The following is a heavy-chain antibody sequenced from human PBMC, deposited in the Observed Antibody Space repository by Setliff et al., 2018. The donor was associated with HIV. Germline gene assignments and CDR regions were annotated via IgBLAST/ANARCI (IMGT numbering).Heavy chain of an antibody. CDR2: ISYDGGSK. V-gene: IGHV3-30*12. CDR1: GLTFTNYA. D-gene: IGHD6-6*01. Sequence: PGGSLRLSCAVSGLTFTNYAMHWVRQAPGKGLESVSFISYDGGSKYYADSVKCRFTISRDNSKNTLYLQMNSLRVEDTAIYYCARAWAMQRLVPAYWGQGTLVTVSS. J-gene: IGHJ4*02. CDR3: ARAWAMQRLVPAY.